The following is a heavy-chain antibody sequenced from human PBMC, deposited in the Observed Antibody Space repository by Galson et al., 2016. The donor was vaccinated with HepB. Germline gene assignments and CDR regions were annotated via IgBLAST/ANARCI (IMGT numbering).Heavy chain of an antibody. V-gene: IGHV3-7*01. J-gene: IGHJ3*01. D-gene: IGHD5-24*01. CDR3: ARSKRDTRDY. CDR1: GFTFINYW. CDR2: IKQDGSEK. Sequence: SLRLSCAAPGFTFINYWMSWVPQAPGKGLEWVANIKQDGSEKSYVDSVKGRFTVSRDNAKNSLYLQMNSLRAEDTAIYFCARSKRDTRDYWGQGTMVTVSS.